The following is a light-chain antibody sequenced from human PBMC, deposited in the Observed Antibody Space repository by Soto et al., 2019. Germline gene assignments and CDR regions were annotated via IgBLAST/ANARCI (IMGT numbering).Light chain of an antibody. CDR3: SSYTSSSIVI. J-gene: IGLJ2*01. V-gene: IGLV2-14*01. CDR2: EVS. CDR1: SSDVGAYNY. Sequence: QSALTQPASVSGSPGQSITISCTGTSSDVGAYNYVSWFQQHPGKAPKILIYEVSNRPSGVSHRFSGSKSGNTASLIISGLQAEDEADYYCSSYTSSSIVIFGGGTTLTVL.